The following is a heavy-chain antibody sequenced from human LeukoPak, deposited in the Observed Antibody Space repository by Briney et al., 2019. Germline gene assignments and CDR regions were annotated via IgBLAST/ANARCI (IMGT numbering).Heavy chain of an antibody. CDR3: ARGRTSNYYYYYMDV. CDR2: MNPNSGNT. V-gene: IGHV1-8*01. Sequence: GASVTVSCKASGYTFTSYDINWVRQATGQGLEWMGWMNPNSGNTGYAQKFQGRVTMTRNTSISTAYMELSSLRSEDTAVYYCARGRTSNYYYYYMDVWGKGTTVTISS. D-gene: IGHD1-14*01. CDR1: GYTFTSYD. J-gene: IGHJ6*03.